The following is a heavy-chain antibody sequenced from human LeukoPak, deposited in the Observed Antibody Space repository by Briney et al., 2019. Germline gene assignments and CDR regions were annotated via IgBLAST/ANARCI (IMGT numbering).Heavy chain of an antibody. Sequence: GGSLRLSCAASGFTFSDYWMHWVRQAPGKGLVWVSRIIPDGTSTNYADSVKGRFTISRDNAKNTLYLQMNSLRAEDTAMYYCARVSGSRNFYFGAFDIWGQGTMVTVSS. CDR3: ARVSGSRNFYFGAFDI. D-gene: IGHD3-10*01. CDR2: IIPDGTST. J-gene: IGHJ3*02. V-gene: IGHV3-74*01. CDR1: GFTFSDYW.